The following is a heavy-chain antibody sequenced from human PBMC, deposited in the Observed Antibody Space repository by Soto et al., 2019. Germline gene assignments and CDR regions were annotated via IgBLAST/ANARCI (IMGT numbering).Heavy chain of an antibody. CDR2: MYHSGST. V-gene: IGHV4-38-2*01. D-gene: IGHD1-1*01. CDR1: GYSINSGYY. J-gene: IGHJ6*02. Sequence: SETLSLTCGVSGYSINSGYYWGWIRQPPGKGLEWIGSMYHSGSTYYNPSLTSRVTISIDTSKNQFSLRLSSVTAADTAVYYCARYLEFYGVDVWGQGTTVTVSS. CDR3: ARYLEFYGVDV.